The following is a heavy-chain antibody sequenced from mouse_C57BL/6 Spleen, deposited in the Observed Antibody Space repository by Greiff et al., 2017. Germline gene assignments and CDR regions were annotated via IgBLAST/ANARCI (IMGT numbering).Heavy chain of an antibody. D-gene: IGHD2-2*01. CDR2: IYPGDGDT. V-gene: IGHV1-82*01. Sequence: VQLQQSGPELVKPGASVKISCKASGYAFSSSWMNWVKQRPGKGLEWIGRIYPGDGDTNYNGKFKGKATLTADKSSSTAYMQLSSLTSEDSAVYFCARWGGYGAMEYWGQGTSVTVSS. CDR3: ARWGGYGAMEY. CDR1: GYAFSSSW. J-gene: IGHJ4*01.